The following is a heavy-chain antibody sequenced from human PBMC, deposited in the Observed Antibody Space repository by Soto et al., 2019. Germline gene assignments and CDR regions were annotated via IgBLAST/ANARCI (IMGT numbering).Heavy chain of an antibody. CDR3: AREGASGSHLLGGIDY. CDR2: IGDSGGAR. V-gene: IGHV3-11*01. Sequence: QVHLEESGGGLVKPGGSLRLSCAASGFTFGDYYMSWIRQAPGKGLDWVSYIGDSGGARYYADSVKGRFAISRDNAKNSLNLEMLSLRSEGTAVYYWAREGASGSHLLGGIDYWGQGILVTVSS. J-gene: IGHJ4*02. CDR1: GFTFGDYY. D-gene: IGHD3-10*01.